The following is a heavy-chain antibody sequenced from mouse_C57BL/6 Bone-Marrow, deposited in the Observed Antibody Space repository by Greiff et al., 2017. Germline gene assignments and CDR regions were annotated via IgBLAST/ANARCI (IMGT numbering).Heavy chain of an antibody. J-gene: IGHJ3*01. CDR1: GYAFTNYL. V-gene: IGHV1-54*01. CDR2: IKPGSGGT. CDR3: ARGNWAWFAY. Sequence: QVQLQQSGAELVRPGTSVKVSCKASGYAFTNYLIEWVKQRPGQGLEWIGVIKPGSGGTNYNEKFKGKATLTADKSSSTAYMQLSSLTSEDSAVYFCARGNWAWFAYWGQGTLVTVSA. D-gene: IGHD4-1*01.